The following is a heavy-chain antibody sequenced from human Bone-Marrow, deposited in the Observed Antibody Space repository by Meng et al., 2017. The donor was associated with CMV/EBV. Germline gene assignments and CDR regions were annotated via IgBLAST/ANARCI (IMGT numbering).Heavy chain of an antibody. CDR3: AQDRDRTYSKTY. D-gene: IGHD2-15*01. Sequence: GGSLRLSCAASGFTFSTYTMAWVRQSPGKGMEWVCSISGSSGGTYYRDSVKGRFTISRDNSENILYLQINNLRVDDTAVYYCAQDRDRTYSKTYWGQGTLVTVSS. V-gene: IGHV3-23*01. CDR1: GFTFSTYT. CDR2: ISGSSGGT. J-gene: IGHJ4*02.